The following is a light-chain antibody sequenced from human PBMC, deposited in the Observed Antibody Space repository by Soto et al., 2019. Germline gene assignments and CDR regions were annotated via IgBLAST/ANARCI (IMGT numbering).Light chain of an antibody. J-gene: IGKJ5*01. CDR1: QSVSSY. CDR2: DAS. Sequence: EIVLTQSPATLPLSQGERATLSCRASQSVSSYLAWYQQKPGQAPRLLIYDASNRATGIPARFSGSGSGTDFTLTISSLEPEDFAVYYCQQRSNWPPITFGQGTRLEIK. CDR3: QQRSNWPPIT. V-gene: IGKV3-11*01.